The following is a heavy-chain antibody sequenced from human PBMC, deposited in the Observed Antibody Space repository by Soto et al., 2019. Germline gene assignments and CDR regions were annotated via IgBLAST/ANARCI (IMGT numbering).Heavy chain of an antibody. D-gene: IGHD3-3*01. CDR3: ATSSRDRITVFGEVMNPPFVNWFDR. CDR2: ITRTSGTT. CDR1: GFTMSNYV. J-gene: IGHJ5*02. Sequence: PGGSLRLSCVTSGFTMSNYVMNWGRQAPGKGLEWISAITRTSGTTYYADSVKGRSTVSRDNSKNALFLQLSNLRADDTATYYCATSSRDRITVFGEVMNPPFVNWFDRWGQGTLVTVSS. V-gene: IGHV3-23*01.